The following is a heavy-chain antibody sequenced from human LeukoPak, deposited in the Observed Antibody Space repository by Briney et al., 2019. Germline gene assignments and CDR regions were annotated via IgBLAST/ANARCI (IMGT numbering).Heavy chain of an antibody. D-gene: IGHD3-10*01. CDR3: AREEGYYYGSGNYLYYFDY. V-gene: IGHV4-61*03. CDR2: IYYSGST. CDR1: GGSISSSSYY. Sequence: SETLSLTCTVSGGSISSSSYYWGWIRQPPGKGLEWIGYIYYSGSTNYNPSLKSRVTISVDMSKNHFSLKLSSVTAADTAVYYCAREEGYYYGSGNYLYYFDYWGQGTLVTVSS. J-gene: IGHJ4*02.